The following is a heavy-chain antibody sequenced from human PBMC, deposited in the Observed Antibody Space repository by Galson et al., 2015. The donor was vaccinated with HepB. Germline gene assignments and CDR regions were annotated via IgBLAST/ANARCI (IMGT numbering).Heavy chain of an antibody. CDR1: GFTFSNAW. J-gene: IGHJ4*02. Sequence: SLRLSCAASGFTFSNAWMSWVRQAPGKGLEWVGRIKSKTDGGTTDYAAPVKGRFTISRDDSKNTLYLQMNSLKTEDTAVYYCTTLGVYWYQLLYSGDYWGQGTLVTVSS. CDR3: TTLGVYWYQLLYSGDY. CDR2: IKSKTDGGTT. V-gene: IGHV3-15*01. D-gene: IGHD2-2*02.